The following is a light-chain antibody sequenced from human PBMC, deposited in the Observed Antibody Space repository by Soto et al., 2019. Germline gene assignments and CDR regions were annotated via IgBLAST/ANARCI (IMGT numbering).Light chain of an antibody. CDR2: GAS. Sequence: EIVLTQSPATLSLSPGERATPSCRASPSVTSNLAWYQQALGQAPRLLIYGASSRATGIPDRFSGSGSGTDFTLTISRLEPEDFALYYCQQYHTSPLTFGQGTKVDI. V-gene: IGKV3-20*01. J-gene: IGKJ1*01. CDR1: PSVTSN. CDR3: QQYHTSPLT.